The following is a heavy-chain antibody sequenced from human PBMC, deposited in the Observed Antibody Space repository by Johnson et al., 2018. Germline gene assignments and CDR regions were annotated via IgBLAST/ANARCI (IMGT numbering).Heavy chain of an antibody. V-gene: IGHV3-43*01. CDR1: GFTFDDYT. CDR2: ISWDGGST. J-gene: IGHJ1*01. D-gene: IGHD3-22*01. Sequence: VQLVQSGGVVVQPGGSLRLSCAASGFTFDDYTMHWVRQAPGKGLEWVSLISWDGGSTYYEDSVKGRFTISRDNSKNSLYLQMNSLRTEDTALYYCGMALDDSSGYAQHWGQGTLVTVSS. CDR3: GMALDDSSGYAQH.